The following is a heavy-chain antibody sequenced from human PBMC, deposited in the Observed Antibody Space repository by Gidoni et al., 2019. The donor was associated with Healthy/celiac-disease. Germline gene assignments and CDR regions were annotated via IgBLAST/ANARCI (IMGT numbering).Heavy chain of an antibody. J-gene: IGHJ4*02. CDR2: ISGSGGST. Sequence: EVQLLESGGGLVQPGGSLRLSCSASGSTLSSDAMSWVRQAPGQGLEWFSAISGSGGSTYYADSVKGRFTLSRDNSKNTLYLQMNSLRAEDTAVYYCAKGTNYYGSGSPDYWGQGTLVTVSS. CDR1: GSTLSSDA. CDR3: AKGTNYYGSGSPDY. V-gene: IGHV3-23*01. D-gene: IGHD3-10*01.